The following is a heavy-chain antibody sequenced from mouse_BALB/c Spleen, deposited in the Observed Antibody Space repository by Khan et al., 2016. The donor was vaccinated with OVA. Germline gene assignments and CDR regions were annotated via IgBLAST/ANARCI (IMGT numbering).Heavy chain of an antibody. Sequence: EVQLQESGPGLVKPSQSLSLTCTVTGYSITSDYAWNWIQQFPGNKLEWMGFISYSGNTNYNPSLKSRASITRDTSKNQFFLHLNSVTTEDTATYYCARVYGGDFDYWGQGTTLTVSS. D-gene: IGHD1-1*01. CDR2: ISYSGNT. CDR3: ARVYGGDFDY. CDR1: GYSITSDYA. J-gene: IGHJ2*01. V-gene: IGHV3-2*02.